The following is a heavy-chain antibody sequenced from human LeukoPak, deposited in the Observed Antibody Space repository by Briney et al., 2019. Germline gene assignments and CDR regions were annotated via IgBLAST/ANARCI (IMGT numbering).Heavy chain of an antibody. D-gene: IGHD4-17*01. Sequence: GGSLRLSCAASGFTFSSYAMSWVRQAPGKGPEWVSAISGSGGSKYYADSVKGRFTISRDNSKNTLYLQMNSLRAEEKPVYYCAKCIDYGDKRVYDAFDIWGQGTMVTVSS. V-gene: IGHV3-23*01. CDR1: GFTFSSYA. CDR2: ISGSGGSK. CDR3: AKCIDYGDKRVYDAFDI. J-gene: IGHJ3*02.